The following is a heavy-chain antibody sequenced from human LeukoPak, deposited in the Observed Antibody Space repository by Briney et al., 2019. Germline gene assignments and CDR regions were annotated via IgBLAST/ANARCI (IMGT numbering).Heavy chain of an antibody. CDR1: GGSFSGYY. V-gene: IGHV4-34*01. Sequence: SETLSLTCAVYGGSFSGYYWSWIRQPPGKGLEWIGEINHSGSTNYNPSLKSRVTISVDTSKNQFSLKLSSVTAADTAVYYCARVRSLWVAFFDYWGQGTLVTVSS. D-gene: IGHD2-21*01. CDR2: INHSGST. J-gene: IGHJ4*02. CDR3: ARVRSLWVAFFDY.